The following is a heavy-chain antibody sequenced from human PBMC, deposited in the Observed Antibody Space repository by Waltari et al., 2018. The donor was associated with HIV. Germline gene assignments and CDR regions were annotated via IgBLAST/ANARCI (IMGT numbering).Heavy chain of an antibody. CDR1: GFTFGDYA. CDR2: IRSKAYGGTT. CDR3: AKGRMTTDY. V-gene: IGHV3-49*03. D-gene: IGHD4-17*01. Sequence: EVQLVESGGGLVQQGRSLRVSCTASGFTFGDYAMSWFRQAPGKGLEWVGCIRSKAYGGTTEYAASVKGRFTISRDDSKSIAYLQMDSLQTEDTAVYYCAKGRMTTDYWGQGTLVTVSS. J-gene: IGHJ4*02.